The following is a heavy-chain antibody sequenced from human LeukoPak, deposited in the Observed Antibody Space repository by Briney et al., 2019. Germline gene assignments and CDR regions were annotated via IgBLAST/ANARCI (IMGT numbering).Heavy chain of an antibody. J-gene: IGHJ4*02. Sequence: PGGSLRLSCTASGFTFSDYSMSWVRQAPGAGLEWVSAISPAGDSTTDADSVKGRFTISRDNSKSTLYLQMNGLTAEDTALYYCARRLVTAGITDFFDSWGQGTLLSGAS. CDR2: ISPAGDST. V-gene: IGHV3-23*01. CDR3: ARRLVTAGITDFFDS. D-gene: IGHD2-2*01. CDR1: GFTFSDYS.